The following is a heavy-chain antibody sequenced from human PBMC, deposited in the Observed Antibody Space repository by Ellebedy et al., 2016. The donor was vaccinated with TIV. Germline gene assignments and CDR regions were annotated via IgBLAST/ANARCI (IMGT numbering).Heavy chain of an antibody. CDR2: IDYSGDA. V-gene: IGHV4-59*13. CDR3: ARGGASSKFLDS. J-gene: IGHJ4*02. CDR1: GGSITSDY. D-gene: IGHD6-13*01. Sequence: SETLSLTXTVSGGSITSDYWSWIRQPPGKGLEWIGFIDYSGDAFYNPSLKSRLTISIDSSKNQFSVKGNSVTAADTAGYYCARGGASSKFLDSWGQGTLVTVSS.